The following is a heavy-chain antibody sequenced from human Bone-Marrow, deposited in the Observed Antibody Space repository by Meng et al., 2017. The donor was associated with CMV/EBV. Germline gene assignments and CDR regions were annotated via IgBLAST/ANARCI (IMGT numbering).Heavy chain of an antibody. CDR1: GFTFSSYS. V-gene: IGHV3-21*01. D-gene: IGHD4-17*01. CDR2: ISSSSSYI. CDR3: ASRNDYGDDHVEVGVGMDV. J-gene: IGHJ6*02. Sequence: GESLKISCAASGFTFSSYSMNWVRQAPGKGLEWVSSISSSSSYIYYADSVKGRFTISRDNAKNSLYLQMNSRRAEDTAVYYCASRNDYGDDHVEVGVGMDVWGQGNTVTVSS.